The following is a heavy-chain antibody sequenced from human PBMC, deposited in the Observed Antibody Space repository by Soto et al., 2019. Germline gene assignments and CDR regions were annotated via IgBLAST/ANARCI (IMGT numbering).Heavy chain of an antibody. J-gene: IGHJ5*02. Sequence: SETLSLTCTVSGGSISSYYWSWIRQPPGKGLEWIGYIYYSGSTNYNPSLKSRVTISVDTSKNQFPLKLSSVTAADTAVYYCARTVADYNWFDPWGQGTLVTVSS. V-gene: IGHV4-59*01. CDR1: GGSISSYY. CDR2: IYYSGST. CDR3: ARTVADYNWFDP. D-gene: IGHD4-17*01.